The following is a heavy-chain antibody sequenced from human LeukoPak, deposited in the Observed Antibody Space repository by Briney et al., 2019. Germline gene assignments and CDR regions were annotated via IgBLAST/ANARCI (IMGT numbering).Heavy chain of an antibody. D-gene: IGHD1-14*01. CDR1: GYSISSGYY. Sequence: SETLSLTCTVSGYSISSGYYWGWIRQPPGKGLEWIGSIYHSGSTNYNPSLKSRVTISVDTSKNQFSLKLSSVTAADTAVYYCARGLTTYYYYMDVWGKGTTVTVSS. V-gene: IGHV4-38-2*02. CDR3: ARGLTTYYYYMDV. J-gene: IGHJ6*03. CDR2: IYHSGST.